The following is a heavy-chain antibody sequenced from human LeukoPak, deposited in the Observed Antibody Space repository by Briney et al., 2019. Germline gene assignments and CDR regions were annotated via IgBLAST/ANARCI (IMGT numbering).Heavy chain of an antibody. CDR2: SNPNSGGT. CDR1: GYTFTCCY. CDR3: ARVTYNYTPYGAFDI. Sequence: GASVKVSCKASGYTFTCCYMHWVRQAPGQGLEWMGWSNPNSGGTNYAHKFQGRVTMTRDTSISTAYMELSRLRSDDTAVYYCARVTYNYTPYGAFDIWGQGTMVTVSS. V-gene: IGHV1-2*02. J-gene: IGHJ3*02. D-gene: IGHD3-3*01.